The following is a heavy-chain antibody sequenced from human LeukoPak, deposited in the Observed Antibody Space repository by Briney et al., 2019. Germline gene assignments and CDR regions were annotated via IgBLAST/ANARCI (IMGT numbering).Heavy chain of an antibody. CDR3: ARDYYDSQFAFDY. V-gene: IGHV3-7*01. D-gene: IGHD3-22*01. CDR1: GFTFSSYW. J-gene: IGHJ4*02. CDR2: IKQDGSEK. Sequence: GGSLRLSCAASGFTFSSYWMSWVRQAPGKGLEWVANIKQDGSEKYYVDSVKGRFTISRDNAKNSLYLQMNSLRAEDTAVYYCARDYYDSQFAFDYWGQGTLVTVSS.